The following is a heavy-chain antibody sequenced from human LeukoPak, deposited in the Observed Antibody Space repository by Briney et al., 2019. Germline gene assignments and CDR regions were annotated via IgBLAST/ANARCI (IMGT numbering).Heavy chain of an antibody. J-gene: IGHJ5*02. CDR3: ARVLAAAGFNWFDP. V-gene: IGHV4-38-2*02. Sequence: SETLSLTCTVSGYSISSGYYWGWLRPPPGKGLEWIWSIYHSGSTYYNPSLKSRVTISVDTSKNQFSLKLSSVTAADTAVYYCARVLAAAGFNWFDPWGQGTLVTVSS. D-gene: IGHD6-13*01. CDR1: GYSISSGYY. CDR2: IYHSGST.